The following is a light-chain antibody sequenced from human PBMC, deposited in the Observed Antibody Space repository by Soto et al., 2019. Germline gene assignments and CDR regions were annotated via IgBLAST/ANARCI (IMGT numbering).Light chain of an antibody. V-gene: IGLV2-14*03. J-gene: IGLJ2*01. Sequence: QSVLTQPASVSASPGQSITISCTGTSSDIGAYNSVSWYQQLPGKAPQLMIYDVSFRPSGISSRFSGSKSGNTAPLTISGLRHDDDADYYCASYTTARIRVFGGGTKLTVL. CDR3: ASYTTARIRV. CDR2: DVS. CDR1: SSDIGAYNS.